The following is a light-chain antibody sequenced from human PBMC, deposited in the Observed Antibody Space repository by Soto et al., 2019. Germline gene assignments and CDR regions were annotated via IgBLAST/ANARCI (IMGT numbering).Light chain of an antibody. CDR1: SGHGNYV. J-gene: IGLJ2*01. CDR3: QTWDTGIVV. CDR2: VKSDGSH. V-gene: IGLV4-69*01. Sequence: QLVLTQSPSASASLGASVKLTCTLSSGHGNYVIAWHQQQPEKSPRYLMKVKSDGSHNKGDEIPDRFSGSSSGAERYLAISSLQSEDEADYYCQTWDTGIVVFGGGTKLTVL.